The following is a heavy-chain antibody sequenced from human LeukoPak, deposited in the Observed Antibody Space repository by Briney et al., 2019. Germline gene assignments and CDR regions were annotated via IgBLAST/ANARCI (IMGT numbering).Heavy chain of an antibody. CDR3: ARARDREGYIGYYFDY. V-gene: IGHV4-31*03. D-gene: IGHD5-24*01. J-gene: IGHJ4*02. CDR1: GGSISSGGYY. CDR2: IYYSGST. Sequence: SQTLSLTCTVSGGSISSGGYYWSWIRQHPGKGLEWIGYIYYSGSTYYNPSLNSRVTISVDTSKNQFSLKLSSVTAADTAVYYCARARDREGYIGYYFDYWGQGTLVTVSS.